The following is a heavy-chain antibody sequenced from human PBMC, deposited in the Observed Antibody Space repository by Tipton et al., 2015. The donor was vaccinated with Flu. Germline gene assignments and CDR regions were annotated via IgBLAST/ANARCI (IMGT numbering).Heavy chain of an antibody. CDR3: ARAYGSGVHWFDT. CDR1: GGSIRSSSYY. CDR2: MYYSGST. V-gene: IGHV4-39*07. D-gene: IGHD3-10*01. Sequence: TLSLTCTVSGGSIRSSSYYWGWIRQPPGKGLEWIGNMYYSGSTYYNPSLKSRVTISVDTSKNQFSLKLNSVTAADTAVYYCARAYGSGVHWFDTWGQGTRVTVSA. J-gene: IGHJ5*02.